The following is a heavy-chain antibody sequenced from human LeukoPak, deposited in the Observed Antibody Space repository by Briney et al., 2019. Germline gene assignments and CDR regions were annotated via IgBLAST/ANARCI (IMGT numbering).Heavy chain of an antibody. CDR2: IKSKVDGGTT. J-gene: IGHJ1*01. V-gene: IGHV3-15*01. Sequence: PGGSLRLSCAASGFTFSNAWMTWVRQAPGKGLEGIGRIKSKVDGGTTDYAAPVKGRFTISRDDSKNMLYLQVDSLKSEDTAVYYCAKHIYGVVSIQQWGQGTLVTVSS. D-gene: IGHD3-3*01. CDR3: AKHIYGVVSIQQ. CDR1: GFTFSNAW.